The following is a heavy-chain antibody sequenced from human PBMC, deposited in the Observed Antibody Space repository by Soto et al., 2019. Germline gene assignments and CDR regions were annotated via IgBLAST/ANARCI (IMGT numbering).Heavy chain of an antibody. CDR2: VSGDNGNT. Sequence: QAQLVQSRAEVKKPGASVKVSCKASGYSFISHGITWVRQAPGQGLEWMGWVSGDNGNTNYGQKLQGRVTMNTDTSTDAAFMELRSLTSDDTAVYYCARLGNWDENWYFDLWGRGTLVIVSS. D-gene: IGHD1-1*01. CDR1: GYSFISHG. V-gene: IGHV1-18*04. J-gene: IGHJ2*01. CDR3: ARLGNWDENWYFDL.